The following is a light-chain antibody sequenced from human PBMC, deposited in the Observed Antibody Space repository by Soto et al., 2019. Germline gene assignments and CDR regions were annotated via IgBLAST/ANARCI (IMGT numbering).Light chain of an antibody. V-gene: IGLV2-14*01. CDR1: SSDVGGYKY. CDR2: EVS. CDR3: FSYTSSTAYV. J-gene: IGLJ1*01. Sequence: QSALTQPASVSGSPGQSITISCTGTSSDVGGYKYVSWYQLHPGKAPKLMIYEVSNRPSGISNRFSASKSGNTASLTISGLQAEDEADYYCFSYTSSTAYVSGTGTKLTVL.